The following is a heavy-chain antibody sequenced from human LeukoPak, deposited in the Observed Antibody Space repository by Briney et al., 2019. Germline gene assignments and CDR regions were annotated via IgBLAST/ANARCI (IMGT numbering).Heavy chain of an antibody. Sequence: GGSLRLSCAASGFTFSSYAMNWVRQAPGKGLEWVSSISGSGDRTYYADSVNGRFTISRDNSKNTLYLQMNSLRSDDTAVYYCARDLAARPNEVGSNWFDPWGQGTLVTVSS. V-gene: IGHV3-23*01. CDR3: ARDLAARPNEVGSNWFDP. CDR1: GFTFSSYA. J-gene: IGHJ5*02. D-gene: IGHD6-6*01. CDR2: ISGSGDRT.